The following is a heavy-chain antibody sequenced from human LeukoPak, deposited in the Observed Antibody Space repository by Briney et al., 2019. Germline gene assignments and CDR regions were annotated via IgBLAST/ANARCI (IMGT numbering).Heavy chain of an antibody. J-gene: IGHJ3*02. V-gene: IGHV3-33*08. D-gene: IGHD3-16*02. CDR3: ARERMITFGGVIVQTNDAFDI. CDR2: IRYDGSNK. CDR1: GFTSSNYA. Sequence: GGSLRLSCAASGFTSSNYAMSWVRQAPGKGLEWVAVIRYDGSNKYYADSVKGRFTISRDNSKNTLYLQMNSLRAEDTAVYYCARERMITFGGVIVQTNDAFDIWGQGTMVTVSS.